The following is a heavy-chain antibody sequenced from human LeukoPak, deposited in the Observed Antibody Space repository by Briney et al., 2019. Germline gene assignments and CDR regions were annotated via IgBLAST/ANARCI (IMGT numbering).Heavy chain of an antibody. Sequence: SVKVSCKASGGTFSRFAISWVRQAPGQGLEWMGGIIPIFGTANYAQKFQGRVTITADKSTSTAYMELSSLRSEDTAVYYCARDRGDPTLDYWGQGTLVTVSS. J-gene: IGHJ4*02. V-gene: IGHV1-69*06. CDR3: ARDRGDPTLDY. CDR2: IIPIFGTA. D-gene: IGHD3-10*01. CDR1: GGTFSRFA.